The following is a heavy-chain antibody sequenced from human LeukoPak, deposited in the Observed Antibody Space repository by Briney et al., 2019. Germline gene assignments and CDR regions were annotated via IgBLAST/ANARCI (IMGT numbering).Heavy chain of an antibody. J-gene: IGHJ4*02. D-gene: IGHD2-21*01. CDR1: GGSITSYY. CDR3: ARGVVIAPQTFDY. CDR2: IYYSGST. Sequence: SETLSLTCTVSGGSITSYYWSWIRQPPGKGLEWIGYIYYSGSTNYNPSLKSRVTISVDTSKNQFSLKLSSVTAADTAVYYCARGVVIAPQTFDYWGQGTLVTVSS. V-gene: IGHV4-59*01.